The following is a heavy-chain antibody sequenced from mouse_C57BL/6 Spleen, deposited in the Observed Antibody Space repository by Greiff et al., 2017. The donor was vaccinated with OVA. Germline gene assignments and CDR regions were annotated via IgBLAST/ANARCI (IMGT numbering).Heavy chain of an antibody. CDR2: ISYDGSN. J-gene: IGHJ1*03. CDR3: ARTGTWYFDV. D-gene: IGHD4-1*01. V-gene: IGHV3-6*01. CDR1: GYSITSGYY. Sequence: EVKLQESGPGLVKPSQSLSLTCSVTGYSITSGYYWNWIRQFPGNKLEWMGYISYDGSNNYNPSLKNRISITRDTSKNQFFLKLNSVTTEDTATYYCARTGTWYFDVWGTGTTVTVSS.